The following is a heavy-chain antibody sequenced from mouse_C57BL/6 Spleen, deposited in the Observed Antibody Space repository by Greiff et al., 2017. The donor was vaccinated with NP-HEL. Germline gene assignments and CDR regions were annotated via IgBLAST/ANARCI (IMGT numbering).Heavy chain of an antibody. Sequence: QVQLKQPGAELVKPGASVKMSCKASGYTFTSYWITWVKQRPGQGLEWIGDIYPGSGSTNYNEKFKSKATLTVDTSSSTAYMQLSSLTAEDSAVYYCARHCGSSYHFDYWGQGTTLTVSS. CDR2: IYPGSGST. J-gene: IGHJ2*01. V-gene: IGHV1-55*01. CDR3: ARHCGSSYHFDY. D-gene: IGHD1-1*01. CDR1: GYTFTSYW.